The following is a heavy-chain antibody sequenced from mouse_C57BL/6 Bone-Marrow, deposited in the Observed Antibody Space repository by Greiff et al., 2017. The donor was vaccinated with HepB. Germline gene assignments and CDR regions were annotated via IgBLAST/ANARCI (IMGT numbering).Heavy chain of an antibody. CDR3: TRPHYFDY. J-gene: IGHJ2*01. V-gene: IGHV1-59*01. Sequence: VQLQQSGAELVRPGTSVKLSCKASGYTFTSYWMHWVKQRPGQGLEWIGVIDPSDSYTNYNQKFKGKATLTVDTSSITAYMQLSSLTSEDSAVYYGTRPHYFDYWGQGTTLTVSS. CDR1: GYTFTSYW. CDR2: IDPSDSYT.